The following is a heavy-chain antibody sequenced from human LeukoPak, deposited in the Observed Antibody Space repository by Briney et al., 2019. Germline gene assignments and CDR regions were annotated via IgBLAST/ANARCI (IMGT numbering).Heavy chain of an antibody. V-gene: IGHV3-21*01. D-gene: IGHD6-13*01. CDR1: GFTFSSYS. CDR3: ARDGVSVGIAGPHGY. Sequence: GGSLRLSCAASGFTFSSYSMNWVRQAPGKGLEWVSSISSSSSYIYYADSVKGRFTISRDNAKNSLYLQMNSLRAEDTAVYYCARDGVSVGIAGPHGYWGQGTLVTVSS. CDR2: ISSSSSYI. J-gene: IGHJ4*02.